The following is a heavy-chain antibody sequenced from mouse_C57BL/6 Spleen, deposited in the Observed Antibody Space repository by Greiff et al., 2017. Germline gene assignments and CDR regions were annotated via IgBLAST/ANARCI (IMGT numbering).Heavy chain of an antibody. CDR1: GYTFTSYW. CDR2: IYPGSGST. V-gene: IGHV1-55*01. Sequence: QVQLQQPGAELVKPGASVKMSCKASGYTFTSYWITWVKQRPGQGLEWIGDIYPGSGSTNYNEKFKSKAKLTVDTSSSTAYMQLSSLTSEGSAVYDCARQFDGDGAYWYCDVWGTGTTVTVSS. J-gene: IGHJ1*03. CDR3: ARQFDGDGAYWYCDV. D-gene: IGHD1-2*01.